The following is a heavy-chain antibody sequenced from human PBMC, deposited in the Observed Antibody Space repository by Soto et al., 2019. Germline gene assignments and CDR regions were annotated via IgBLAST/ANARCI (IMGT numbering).Heavy chain of an antibody. CDR2: IYYSGST. D-gene: IGHD4-17*01. J-gene: IGHJ4*02. Sequence: PSETLSLTCTVSGGSISTYYWSWIRQPPGKGLEWIGYIYYSGSTNYNPSLKSRVTISVDTSKTQFSLKLSSVTAADTAVYYCGSSYGDYVSYWGQGTLATVSS. V-gene: IGHV4-59*01. CDR3: GSSYGDYVSY. CDR1: GGSISTYY.